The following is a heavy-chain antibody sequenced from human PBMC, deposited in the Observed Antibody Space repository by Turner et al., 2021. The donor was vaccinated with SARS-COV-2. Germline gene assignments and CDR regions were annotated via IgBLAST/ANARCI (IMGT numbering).Heavy chain of an antibody. CDR3: ARGELWSFSAYDN. J-gene: IGHJ4*02. V-gene: IGHV1-46*03. D-gene: IGHD3-10*01. CDR1: GYSFINYY. CDR2: INPSGGGT. Sequence: VQLVQSGAEVKKPGAPVQVSGKPSGYSFINYYIHWVRQAPGQGLEWVGIINPSGGGTRYAQKFRGRVTMTRDTSTSTVSMELSSLRSEDTAVYYCARGELWSFSAYDNWGQGTLVTVSS.